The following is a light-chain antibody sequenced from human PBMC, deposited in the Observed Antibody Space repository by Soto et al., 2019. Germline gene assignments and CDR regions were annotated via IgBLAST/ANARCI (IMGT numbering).Light chain of an antibody. Sequence: QSVLTQSPSASASLGASVKLTCTLSSGHSSYAIAWHQQQPEKGPRYLMKLDSDGSHPKGDAIPDRFSGSSSGAERYLTISSLPSEDEAYYYCQTWGTGIHVVFGGGTKLTVL. CDR1: SGHSSYA. V-gene: IGLV4-69*01. CDR3: QTWGTGIHVV. CDR2: LDSDGSH. J-gene: IGLJ2*01.